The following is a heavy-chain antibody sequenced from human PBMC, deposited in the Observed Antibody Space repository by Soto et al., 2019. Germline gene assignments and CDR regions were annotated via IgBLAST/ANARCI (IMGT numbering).Heavy chain of an antibody. Sequence: QVQLQESGPGLVKPSQTLSLTCTVSGGSISSGGYYWSWIRQHPGKGLEWIGYIYYSGSTYYNPSLKIRVTISVDTSKNQFSLKLSSVTAADTAVYYCARGYYDYIWGSYPRVPDPNDAFDIWGQGTMVTVSS. CDR1: GGSISSGGYY. D-gene: IGHD3-16*02. V-gene: IGHV4-31*03. CDR2: IYYSGST. J-gene: IGHJ3*02. CDR3: ARGYYDYIWGSYPRVPDPNDAFDI.